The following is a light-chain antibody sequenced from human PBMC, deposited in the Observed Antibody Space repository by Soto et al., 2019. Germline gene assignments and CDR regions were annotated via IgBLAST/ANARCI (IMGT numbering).Light chain of an antibody. CDR3: QQANSFPPT. CDR2: DAS. J-gene: IGKJ5*01. Sequence: IQLTQSPASLSASVGDRVTITFRASQRISSWLAWYQQKPGKAPNLLIYDASSLQSGVPSRFSGSGSGTDFTLTISSLQPEDFATYYCQQANSFPPTFGQGTRLEI. V-gene: IGKV1-12*01. CDR1: QRISSW.